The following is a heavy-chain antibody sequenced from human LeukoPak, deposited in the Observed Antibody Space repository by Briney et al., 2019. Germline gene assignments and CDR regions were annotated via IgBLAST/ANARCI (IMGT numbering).Heavy chain of an antibody. CDR1: GFTFSSFG. D-gene: IGHD1-26*01. Sequence: GGSLRLSCAASGFTFSSFGMHWVRQAPGKGLEWVAVIWYDASNKYYADSVKGRFTISRDNSKNTLYLQMNSLRDDDTAVYYCARGGSPPEALGDTFDIWGQGTMVTVSS. CDR3: ARGGSPPEALGDTFDI. V-gene: IGHV3-33*08. CDR2: IWYDASNK. J-gene: IGHJ3*02.